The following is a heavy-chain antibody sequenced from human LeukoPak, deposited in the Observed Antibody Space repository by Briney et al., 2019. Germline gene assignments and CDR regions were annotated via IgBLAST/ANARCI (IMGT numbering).Heavy chain of an antibody. V-gene: IGHV3-23*01. D-gene: IGHD1-26*01. CDR1: GFTFSSYG. J-gene: IGHJ4*02. CDR3: AKDGSYYFFDF. Sequence: GGSLRLSCAASGFTFSSYGMSWVRQAPGKGLEWVSAISGSGGSTYYADSVKGRFTISRDNSKNTLYLQMNSLRGEDAAVYYCAKDGSYYFFDFWGQGTLVTVSS. CDR2: ISGSGGST.